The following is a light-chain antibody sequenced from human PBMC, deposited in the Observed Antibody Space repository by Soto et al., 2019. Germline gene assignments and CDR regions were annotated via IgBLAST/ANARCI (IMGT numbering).Light chain of an antibody. V-gene: IGKV1-5*03. CDR3: LQYNVYPLT. CDR1: QNINRW. J-gene: IGKJ4*01. Sequence: DIQVTQSPSTLSASVGDTVTITCRASQNINRWLAWYQPRPGKAPNLLIHKASSLEGGVPSRFSGSASGTEFTLTISSLQPDDVATYFCLQYNVYPLTFGGGPKVEIK. CDR2: KAS.